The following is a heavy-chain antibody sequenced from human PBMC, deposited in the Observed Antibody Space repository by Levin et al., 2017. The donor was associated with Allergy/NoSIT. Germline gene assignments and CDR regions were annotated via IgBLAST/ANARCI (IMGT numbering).Heavy chain of an antibody. Sequence: KSGESLKISCQGSGYSFTHYWIGWVRQMPGKGLEWMGIIYPGDSETKYSPSFQGQVTISADKSIRTAYLQWSSLKASDTAMYYCARERMPTVTLSGPVIEDAFDIWGPGRMVTVSS. V-gene: IGHV5-51*01. CDR1: GYSFTHYW. CDR3: ARERMPTVTLSGPVIEDAFDI. J-gene: IGHJ3*02. D-gene: IGHD3/OR15-3a*01. CDR2: IYPGDSET.